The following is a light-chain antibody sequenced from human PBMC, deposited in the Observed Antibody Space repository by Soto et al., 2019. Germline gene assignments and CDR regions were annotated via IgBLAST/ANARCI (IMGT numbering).Light chain of an antibody. CDR3: QQSYSTSIT. CDR1: QSISGY. CDR2: TAS. J-gene: IGKJ5*01. Sequence: DIHMTQSPSSLSASVGDRVTITCRASQSISGYLNWYQQKPGRAPKLLIYTASSLQSGVPSRFSGSGSGTDFTLTISSLQPEDFATYYCQQSYSTSITFGQGTRLEIK. V-gene: IGKV1-39*01.